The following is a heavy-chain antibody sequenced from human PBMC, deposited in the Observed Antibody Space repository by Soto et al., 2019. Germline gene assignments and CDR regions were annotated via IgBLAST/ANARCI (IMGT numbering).Heavy chain of an antibody. CDR1: GGSFSGYY. D-gene: IGHD1-26*01. CDR3: ARATVKVGATLFDF. J-gene: IGHJ4*02. Sequence: SETLSLTCAVYGGSFSGYYWSWIRQPPGKGLEWIAEINHSGFTNYNPSLKSRVTISRDTSTNQISLKLTSLTAADSALYYCARATVKVGATLFDFWGQGTQVTVSS. CDR2: INHSGFT. V-gene: IGHV4-34*01.